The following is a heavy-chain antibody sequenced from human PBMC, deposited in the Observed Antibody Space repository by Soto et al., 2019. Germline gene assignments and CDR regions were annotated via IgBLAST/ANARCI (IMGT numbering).Heavy chain of an antibody. D-gene: IGHD5-12*01. J-gene: IGHJ2*01. Sequence: QVQLVQSGAEVKKPGSSVTVSCKASGGTFSSYTISWVRQAPGQGLEWMGGIIPIFGTANYAQKFQGRVTITADESRRTAYMELSSLRSEDTAVYYCARGNHRWLQLWYFDLWGRGTLVTVSS. CDR3: ARGNHRWLQLWYFDL. CDR1: GGTFSSYT. V-gene: IGHV1-69*12. CDR2: IIPIFGTA.